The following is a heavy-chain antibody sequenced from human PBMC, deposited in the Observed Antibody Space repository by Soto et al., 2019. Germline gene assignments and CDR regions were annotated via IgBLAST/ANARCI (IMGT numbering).Heavy chain of an antibody. V-gene: IGHV4-30-4*01. CDR2: IYYSGST. CDR1: GGSISSGDYY. CDR3: AREIFYGSGSYYIDY. Sequence: SETLSLTCTVSGGSISSGDYYWSWIRQPPGKGLEWIGYIYYSGSTYYNPSLKSRVTISVDTSKNQFSLKLSSVTAADTAVYYCAREIFYGSGSYYIDYWGQGTLVTVSS. D-gene: IGHD3-10*01. J-gene: IGHJ4*02.